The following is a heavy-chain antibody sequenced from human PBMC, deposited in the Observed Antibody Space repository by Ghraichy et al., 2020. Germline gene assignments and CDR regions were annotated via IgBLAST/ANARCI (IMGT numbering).Heavy chain of an antibody. CDR3: AREKWTARRYLDL. D-gene: IGHD2-21*02. Sequence: GSLRLSCGASGFTFNMYWMTWVRQAPGKGLEWVANINEDGSEKYYLDSVKGRFTISRDSAKNSLFLQMTSLSDDDTAVYYCAREKWTARRYLDLWGPGTLVTVSS. V-gene: IGHV3-7*01. J-gene: IGHJ2*01. CDR2: INEDGSEK. CDR1: GFTFNMYW.